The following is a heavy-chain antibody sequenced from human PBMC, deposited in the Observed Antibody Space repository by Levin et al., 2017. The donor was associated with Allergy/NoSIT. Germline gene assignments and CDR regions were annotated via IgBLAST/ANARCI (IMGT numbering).Heavy chain of an antibody. J-gene: IGHJ5*02. D-gene: IGHD6-13*01. CDR1: GYTFNTHG. CDR2: INTYSGNT. V-gene: IGHV1-18*01. CDR3: AKDGAAADFPNWFDP. Sequence: PEASVKVSCKSSGYTFNTHGIAWVRQAPGQGLEWMGWINTYSGNTNYAEKFQGRVTMTTDTSTTTAYMELRSLTYDDAAVYYCAKDGAAADFPNWFDPWGQGTLVTVSS.